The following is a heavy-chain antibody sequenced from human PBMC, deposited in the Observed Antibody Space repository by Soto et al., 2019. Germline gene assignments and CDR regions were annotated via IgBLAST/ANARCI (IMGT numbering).Heavy chain of an antibody. V-gene: IGHV3-21*01. CDR2: INGRSNYV. CDR1: GFTFSTYT. Sequence: ESGGGLVKPGGSLRLSCVFSGFTFSTYTMNWVRQAPGKGLEWVSSINGRSNYVYYADSVKGRFTISRDNAKNSLYLQMNRLRAEDTAIYYCAREDGDVGSSSAFDHWGLGTLVTVSS. J-gene: IGHJ4*02. D-gene: IGHD4-17*01. CDR3: AREDGDVGSSSAFDH.